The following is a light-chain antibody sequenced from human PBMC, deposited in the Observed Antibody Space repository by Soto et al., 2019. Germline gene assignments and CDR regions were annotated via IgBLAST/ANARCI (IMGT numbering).Light chain of an antibody. CDR3: SSYASSSTVI. V-gene: IGLV2-14*01. CDR2: DVS. J-gene: IGLJ2*01. CDR1: SDDVGGHNY. Sequence: QSALTQPASVSGSPGQSITISCSGTSDDVGGHNYVSWYQQHPGKAPKLIIYDVSNRPPGVSNRFSGSKSGNTASLTISGLQAEDEADYYCSSYASSSTVIFGGGTKLTVL.